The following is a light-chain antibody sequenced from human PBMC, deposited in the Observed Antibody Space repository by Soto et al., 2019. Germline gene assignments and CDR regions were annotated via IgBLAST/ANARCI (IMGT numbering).Light chain of an antibody. Sequence: AIRMTQSPSSLSASTGDRVTITCRASQDINNFLVWYQQKPGKAPKVLIHAASTLQGGVSSRLSGSGSGTDFTLTINSLQSEDFATYYCQHYYAYPWTFGQGTKVEV. V-gene: IGKV1-8*01. J-gene: IGKJ1*01. CDR2: AAS. CDR1: QDINNF. CDR3: QHYYAYPWT.